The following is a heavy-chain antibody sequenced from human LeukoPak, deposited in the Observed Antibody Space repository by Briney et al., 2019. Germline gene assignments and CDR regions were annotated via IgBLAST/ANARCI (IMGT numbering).Heavy chain of an antibody. CDR3: ARSLGDYCLDY. Sequence: SETLSLTCSVSGGSIINRSHYWGWIRQPPGKGLEWMGSIYYSGSAYYNPSLKSRVTVSVDTSNNQFSLRLSSVTAADTAVYYCARSLGDYCLDYWGQGTLVTVSS. CDR2: IYYSGSA. V-gene: IGHV4-39*01. D-gene: IGHD4-17*01. J-gene: IGHJ4*02. CDR1: GGSIINRSHY.